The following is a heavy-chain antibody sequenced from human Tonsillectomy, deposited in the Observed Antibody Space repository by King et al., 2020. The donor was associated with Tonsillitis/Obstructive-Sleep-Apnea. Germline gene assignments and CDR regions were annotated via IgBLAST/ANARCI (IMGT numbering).Heavy chain of an antibody. D-gene: IGHD3-10*01. CDR2: INHSGST. J-gene: IGHJ4*02. CDR3: ARGTVMVQGVTPFDY. CDR1: GGSFSGYY. V-gene: IGHV4-34*01. Sequence: VQLQQWGAGLLKPSETLSLTCAVYGGSFSGYYWSWIRQPPGKGLEWIGEINHSGSTNYNPSLKSRVTISVDTSQNQFSLTLSSVTAADTAVYYCARGTVMVQGVTPFDYWGQGTLVTVSS.